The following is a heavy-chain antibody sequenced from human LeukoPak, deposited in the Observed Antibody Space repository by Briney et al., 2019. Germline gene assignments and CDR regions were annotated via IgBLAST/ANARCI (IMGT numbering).Heavy chain of an antibody. J-gene: IGHJ4*02. D-gene: IGHD1-26*01. CDR1: GFTSSSYA. CDR3: ARDSGLSGTYSLDY. CDR2: ISYDGSNK. V-gene: IGHV3-30-3*01. Sequence: GGSLRLSCAASGFTSSSYAMHWVRQAPGKGLEWVAVISYDGSNKYYADSVKGRFTISRDNSKNTLYLQMNSLRAEDTAVFYCARDSGLSGTYSLDYWGQGTLVTVSS.